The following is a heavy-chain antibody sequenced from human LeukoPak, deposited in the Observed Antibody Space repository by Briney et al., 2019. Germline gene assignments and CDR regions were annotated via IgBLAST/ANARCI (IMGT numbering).Heavy chain of an antibody. J-gene: IGHJ3*02. CDR3: AARSFWNDEAFDI. D-gene: IGHD1-1*01. V-gene: IGHV1-2*02. Sequence: GASVKVSCKASGYTFTGYYMHWVRQAPGQGLEWMGWINPNSGGTNYAQKFQERVTITRDMSTSTAYMELSSLRSEDTAVYYCAARSFWNDEAFDIWGQGTMVTVSS. CDR1: GYTFTGYY. CDR2: INPNSGGT.